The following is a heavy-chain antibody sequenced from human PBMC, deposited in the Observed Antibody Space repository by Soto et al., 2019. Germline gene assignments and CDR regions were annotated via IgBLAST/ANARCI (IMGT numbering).Heavy chain of an antibody. D-gene: IGHD3-10*01. Sequence: QVQLVQSGAEVKKPGASVKVSCKASGYTFTGYYMHWVRQAPGQGLEWMGWINPNSGGTNYAQKFQGRVTINRDTSIRTAYMELSSLRSDDTAVYYCARAQGRGRLGDYWGQGTLVTVSS. J-gene: IGHJ4*02. CDR2: INPNSGGT. V-gene: IGHV1-2*02. CDR1: GYTFTGYY. CDR3: ARAQGRGRLGDY.